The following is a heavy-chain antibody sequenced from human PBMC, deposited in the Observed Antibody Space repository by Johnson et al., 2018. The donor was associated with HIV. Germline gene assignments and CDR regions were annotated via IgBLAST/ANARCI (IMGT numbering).Heavy chain of an antibody. J-gene: IGHJ3*02. V-gene: IGHV3-13*01. CDR3: GRDLASDAFDI. D-gene: IGHD2-2*01. CDR2: IGTAGDT. CDR1: GFTFSSYD. Sequence: VQLVESGGGLVQPGGSLRLSCAASGFTFSSYDMHWVRQATGKGLEWVSAIGTAGDTYYPGSVKGRFTISRENAKNSLYIQMNSLRAGDTAVYYCGRDLASDAFDIWGQGTMGTVSS.